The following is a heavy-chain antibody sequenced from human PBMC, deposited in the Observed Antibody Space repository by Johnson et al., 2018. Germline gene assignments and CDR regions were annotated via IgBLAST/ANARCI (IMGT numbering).Heavy chain of an antibody. V-gene: IGHV4-34*01. Sequence: VQLQQWGAGLLKPSETLSLTCAVYGGSFSGYYWSWIRQPPGKGLEWIGEINRSGSTNYKPSLKSRVTISVDTSNNQFSLKLTSVTAADTAVYYCARYGTTNAFDIWGQGTMVTVSS. CDR2: INRSGST. CDR1: GGSFSGYY. D-gene: IGHD1-7*01. CDR3: ARYGTTNAFDI. J-gene: IGHJ3*02.